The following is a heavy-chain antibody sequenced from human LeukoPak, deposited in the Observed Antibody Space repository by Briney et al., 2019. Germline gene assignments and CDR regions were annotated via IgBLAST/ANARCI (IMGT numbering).Heavy chain of an antibody. CDR2: IIPIFGST. D-gene: IGHD1-26*01. Sequence: EASVKVSCKASGYTFTGYYMHWVRQAPGQGLEWMGGIIPIFGSTNYAQKFQGRVTITTDQSTRTAYMELNSLSSDDTAVYYCARVGRSRGSLPNSYYYMDVRGKGTTVTVSS. CDR3: ARVGRSRGSLPNSYYYMDV. V-gene: IGHV1-69*05. CDR1: GYTFTGYY. J-gene: IGHJ6*03.